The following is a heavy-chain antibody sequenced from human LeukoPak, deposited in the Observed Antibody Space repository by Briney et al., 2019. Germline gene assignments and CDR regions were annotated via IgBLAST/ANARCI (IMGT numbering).Heavy chain of an antibody. V-gene: IGHV2-5*02. D-gene: IGHD3-22*01. CDR2: IYWGDDK. Sequence: KVSGPTLVKPTQTLTLTCTLSGFSLSTRGVGVGWIRQPPGKALEWLALIYWGDDKRFSPSLKSRLTITKDTSKNQVVLTMTNMDPVDTGTYYCVHSDRYYYDTSGYYEIRFDSWGQGTLVTVSS. CDR1: GFSLSTRGVG. J-gene: IGHJ5*01. CDR3: VHSDRYYYDTSGYYEIRFDS.